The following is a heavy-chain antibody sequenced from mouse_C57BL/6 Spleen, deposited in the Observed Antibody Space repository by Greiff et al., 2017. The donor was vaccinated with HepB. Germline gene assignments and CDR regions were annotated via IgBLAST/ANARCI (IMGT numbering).Heavy chain of an antibody. CDR3: ARRYDFYAMDY. V-gene: IGHV5-15*01. J-gene: IGHJ4*01. CDR2: ISNLAYSI. Sequence: EVMLVESGGGLVQPGGSLKLSCAASGFTFSDYGMAWVRQAPRKGLEWVAFISNLAYSIYYADTVTGRFTISRENAKTTLYLESSSLRSEDTAMYYCARRYDFYAMDYWGQGTSVTVSS. CDR1: GFTFSDYG. D-gene: IGHD1-1*02.